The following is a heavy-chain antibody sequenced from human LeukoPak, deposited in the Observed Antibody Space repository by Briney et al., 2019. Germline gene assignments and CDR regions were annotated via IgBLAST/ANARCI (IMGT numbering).Heavy chain of an antibody. V-gene: IGHV5-10-1*01. CDR1: GYSFTSCW. D-gene: IGHD3-10*01. CDR2: IDPSDSYT. CDR3: ARTYFGELDH. J-gene: IGHJ4*02. Sequence: PGESLKNSCKGSGYSFTSCWISWLRQMPGKGLEWMGRIDPSDSYTNYSPSFQGHVTISADKSISTAYLQWSSLKASDTAMYYCARTYFGELDHWGQGTLVTVSS.